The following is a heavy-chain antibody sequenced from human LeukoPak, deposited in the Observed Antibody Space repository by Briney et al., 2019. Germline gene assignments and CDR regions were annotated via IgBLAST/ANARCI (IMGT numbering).Heavy chain of an antibody. D-gene: IGHD1-7*01. Sequence: PSETLSLTCSVSGGSISGYYWTWIRQPAGKGLEWIGRVYTSGSTHYNPSLKTRLTMSVDTSKHQFPLKLSSATAADTAVYYCARLITGTTTAFDIWGQGTMATVSS. CDR2: VYTSGST. V-gene: IGHV4-4*07. CDR3: ARLITGTTTAFDI. J-gene: IGHJ3*02. CDR1: GGSISGYY.